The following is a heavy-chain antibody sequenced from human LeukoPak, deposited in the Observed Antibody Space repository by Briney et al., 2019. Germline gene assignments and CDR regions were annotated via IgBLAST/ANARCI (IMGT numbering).Heavy chain of an antibody. CDR3: ASELWFGELSAFDY. D-gene: IGHD3-10*01. J-gene: IGHJ4*02. V-gene: IGHV1-2*02. Sequence: ASVKVSCKASGYTLTGYYMHWVRQAPGQGLEWMGWINPNSGGTNYAQKFQGRVTMTRDTSISTAYMELSRLRSDDTAVYYCASELWFGELSAFDYWGQGTLVTVSS. CDR2: INPNSGGT. CDR1: GYTLTGYY.